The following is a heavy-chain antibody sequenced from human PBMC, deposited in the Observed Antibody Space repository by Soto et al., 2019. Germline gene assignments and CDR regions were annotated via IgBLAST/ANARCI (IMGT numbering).Heavy chain of an antibody. J-gene: IGHJ5*02. V-gene: IGHV1-8*01. D-gene: IGHD3-10*01. CDR3: ARERRGNRWFDP. CDR2: MNPNSGNT. CDR1: GYTFTSYD. Sequence: QVQLVQSGAEVKKPGASVKVSCKASGYTFTSYDINWVRQATGQGLEWMGWMNPNSGNTGYAQKFQGRVTRTRNTSISTAYMKLSSLRSEDAAVYYCARERRGNRWFDPWGQGTLVTVSS.